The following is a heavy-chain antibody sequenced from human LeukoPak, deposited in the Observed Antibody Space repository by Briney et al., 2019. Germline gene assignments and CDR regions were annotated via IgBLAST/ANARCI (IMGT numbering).Heavy chain of an antibody. CDR1: GYTFTGYY. V-gene: IGHV1-2*02. J-gene: IGHJ6*02. D-gene: IGHD4-17*01. CDR2: INPNSGGT. Sequence: ASVKVSCKASGYTFTGYYMHWVRQAPGQGPEWVGWINPNSGGTNYAQKFQGRVTMTRDTSISTAYMELSRLRSDDTAVYYCARDTVPGGDYVGYYYYYGMDVWGQGTTVTVSS. CDR3: ARDTVPGGDYVGYYYYYGMDV.